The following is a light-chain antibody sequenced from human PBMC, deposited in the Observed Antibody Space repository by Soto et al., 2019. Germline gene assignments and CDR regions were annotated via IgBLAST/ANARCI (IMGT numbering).Light chain of an antibody. CDR1: SSNIKTNG. CDR3: STWDDSLNGLI. V-gene: IGLV1-44*01. J-gene: IGLJ2*01. CDR2: SNS. Sequence: QPVLAQPPSASGTPGQTVTISCSGGSSNIKTNGVSWYQQVPGAAPKLLIYSNSQRPSGAPDRFSGSKSGTSASLAISGLQSEDVATYHCSTWDDSLNGLIFGGGTQLTVL.